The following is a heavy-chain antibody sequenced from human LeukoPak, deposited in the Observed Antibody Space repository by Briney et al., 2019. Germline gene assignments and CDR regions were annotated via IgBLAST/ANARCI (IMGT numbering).Heavy chain of an antibody. Sequence: SETLSLTCAVYGGSFSGYYWSWIRQPPGKGLEWIGEINHSGSTNYNPSLKSRVTISVDTSKNQFSLKLSSVTAADTAVYYCARDRAGYFDYWGQGTLVTVSS. J-gene: IGHJ4*02. CDR1: GGSFSGYY. CDR3: ARDRAGYFDY. V-gene: IGHV4-34*01. D-gene: IGHD3-10*01. CDR2: INHSGST.